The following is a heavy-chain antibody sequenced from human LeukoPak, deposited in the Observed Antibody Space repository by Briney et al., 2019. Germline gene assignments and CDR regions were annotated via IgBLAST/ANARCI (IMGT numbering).Heavy chain of an antibody. Sequence: GGSLRFSCAASGFTFSNYWMHWVRQAPGEGLEWVSRINERATIISYADSVKGRFTISRENARNTLYLQMNSLTAEDTAVYYCVRDLILVWTPGDDFDHWGQGTLVTVSS. CDR1: GFTFSNYW. CDR3: VRDLILVWTPGDDFDH. J-gene: IGHJ4*02. D-gene: IGHD3-16*01. V-gene: IGHV3-74*01. CDR2: INERATII.